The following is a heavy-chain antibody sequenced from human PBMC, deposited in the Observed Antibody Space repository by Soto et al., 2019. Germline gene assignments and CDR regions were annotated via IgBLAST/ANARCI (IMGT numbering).Heavy chain of an antibody. V-gene: IGHV4-30-4*01. CDR3: VREGGDNWFAP. D-gene: IGHD3-16*01. Sequence: SEILSVTWSVAGGSSGGGGDHWGWIRQPPGKGLEWIGYIYYSGSTFYNPSLKNRVTISLDTSKIQFSLKLSSVTAADMAVSYCVREGGDNWFAPWRQRSLVTVTS. CDR2: IYYSGST. CDR1: GGSSGGGGDH. J-gene: IGHJ5*02.